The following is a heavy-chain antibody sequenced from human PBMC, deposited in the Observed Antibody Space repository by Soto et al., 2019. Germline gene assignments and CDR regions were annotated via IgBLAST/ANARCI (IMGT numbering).Heavy chain of an antibody. CDR3: AKDTKGSGSYYGDGYFDL. D-gene: IGHD3-10*01. Sequence: EVQLLESGGGLVQHGGSLRLSCAASGFTFSSYAMSWVRQAPGKGLEWVSLIGGSGGNTYYANSVKGRFTISRDNSKNTVYLQMNSLRAEDTAVYYCAKDTKGSGSYYGDGYFDLWGRGTLVTLSS. V-gene: IGHV3-23*01. J-gene: IGHJ2*01. CDR1: GFTFSSYA. CDR2: IGGSGGNT.